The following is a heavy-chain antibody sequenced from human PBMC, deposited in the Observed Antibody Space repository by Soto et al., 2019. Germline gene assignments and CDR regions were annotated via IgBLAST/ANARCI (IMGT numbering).Heavy chain of an antibody. V-gene: IGHV1-2*04. CDR2: INPNSGGT. D-gene: IGHD3-22*01. Sequence: GASVKVSCKASGYTFTGYYMHWVRQAPGKGLEWMGWINPNSGGTKYAQKFQGWVTMTRDTSISTAYMELSRLRSDDTAVYYCARATIKYYDSIGYYYYYGMDVWGQGTTVTVSS. CDR3: ARATIKYYDSIGYYYYYGMDV. CDR1: GYTFTGYY. J-gene: IGHJ6*02.